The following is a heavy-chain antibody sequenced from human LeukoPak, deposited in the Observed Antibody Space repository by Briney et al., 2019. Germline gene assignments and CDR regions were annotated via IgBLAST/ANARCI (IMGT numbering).Heavy chain of an antibody. CDR1: GFTFSNAW. D-gene: IGHD2-2*02. CDR3: TTGYCSSTSCYNYYYYMDV. Sequence: PGGSLRLSCAASGFTFSNAWMSWVRQAPGKGLEWVGRTKSKTDGGTTDYAAPVKGRFTISRDDSKNTLYLQMNSLKTEDTAVYYCTTGYCSSTSCYNYYYYMDVWGKGTTVTVSS. J-gene: IGHJ6*03. CDR2: TKSKTDGGTT. V-gene: IGHV3-15*01.